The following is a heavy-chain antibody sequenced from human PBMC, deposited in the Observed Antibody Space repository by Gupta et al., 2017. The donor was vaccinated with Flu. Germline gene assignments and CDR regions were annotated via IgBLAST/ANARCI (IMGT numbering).Heavy chain of an antibody. Sequence: QLHLQDSRRGLVKPSETLSLICTVSGASVTSARYYCGWIRLPPGKGLERIGNIYYTGKTHYKPSLKSRVSMSLDTSKNHFSRSLPAVTAADAAVYCCGRLCATDTCPRNSLDIWGQGTMVTVSS. CDR2: IYYTGKT. CDR1: GASVTSARYY. CDR3: GRLCATDTCPRNSLDI. V-gene: IGHV4-39*02. J-gene: IGHJ3*02. D-gene: IGHD2-15*01.